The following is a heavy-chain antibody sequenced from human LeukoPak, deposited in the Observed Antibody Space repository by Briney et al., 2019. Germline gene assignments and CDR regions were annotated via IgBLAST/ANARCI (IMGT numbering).Heavy chain of an antibody. V-gene: IGHV1-18*01. CDR3: ARPAPTGVDAFDI. Sequence: ASVKVSCKASGYTFTSYSINWVRQAPGQGLEWMGWISTYNGNTNYAQKLQGRVTLTGDTSTSTVYMELSSLRSEDTAVYSCARPAPTGVDAFDIWGQGTLVTVSS. CDR2: ISTYNGNT. CDR1: GYTFTSYS. D-gene: IGHD3-10*01. J-gene: IGHJ3*02.